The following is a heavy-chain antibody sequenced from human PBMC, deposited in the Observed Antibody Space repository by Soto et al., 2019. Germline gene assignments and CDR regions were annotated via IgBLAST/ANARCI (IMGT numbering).Heavy chain of an antibody. CDR3: ARDRGRGGWSGGAY. Sequence: PGGSLRLSCAASGFTFSSYWMSWVRQAPGKGLEWVANIKQDGSEKYYVDSVKGRFTISRDNAKNSLYLQMNSLRAEDTAVYYCARDRGRGGWSGGAYWGKGTLVTVSS. V-gene: IGHV3-7*01. J-gene: IGHJ4*02. CDR2: IKQDGSEK. D-gene: IGHD6-19*01. CDR1: GFTFSSYW.